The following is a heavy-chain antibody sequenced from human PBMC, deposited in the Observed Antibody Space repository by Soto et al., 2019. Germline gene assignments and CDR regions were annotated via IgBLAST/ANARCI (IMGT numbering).Heavy chain of an antibody. CDR3: ANSTHYYDFWTGYSGGGFDP. CDR1: GFTFSSYG. CDR2: ISYDGSNK. V-gene: IGHV3-30*18. Sequence: QVQLVESGGGVVQPGRSLRLSCAASGFTFSSYGMHWVRQAPGKGLEWVAVISYDGSNKYYADSVKGRFTISRDNSKNTXYXQMNSLRAEDTAVYYCANSTHYYDFWTGYSGGGFDPWGQGTLVTVSS. J-gene: IGHJ5*02. D-gene: IGHD3-3*01.